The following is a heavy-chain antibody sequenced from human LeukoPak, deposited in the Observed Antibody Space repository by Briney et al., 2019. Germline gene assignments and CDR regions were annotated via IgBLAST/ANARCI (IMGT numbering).Heavy chain of an antibody. CDR3: AKSWWFGELPHDDY. CDR2: ISYDGSNK. Sequence: GGSLRLSCAASGFTFSSYGMHWVRQAPGKGLEWVAVISYDGSNKYYADSVKGRFTISRDNSKNTLYLQMNSLRAEDTAAYYCAKSWWFGELPHDDYWGQGTLVTVSS. V-gene: IGHV3-30*18. J-gene: IGHJ4*02. CDR1: GFTFSSYG. D-gene: IGHD3-10*01.